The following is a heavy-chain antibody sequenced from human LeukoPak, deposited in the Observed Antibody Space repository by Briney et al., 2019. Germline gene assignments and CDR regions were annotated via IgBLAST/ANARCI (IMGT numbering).Heavy chain of an antibody. J-gene: IGHJ4*02. V-gene: IGHV3-48*03. CDR1: GFTFSSYE. D-gene: IGHD2-15*01. CDR2: ISSSGSTI. Sequence: PGGSLRLSCAASGFTFSSYEMNWVRQAPGKGLEWVSYISSSGSTIYYADSVKGRFTISRDNAKNSLYLQMNSLRAEDTAVYYCARDPPRRYCSGGSCGNYYWGQGTLVTVSS. CDR3: ARDPPRRYCSGGSCGNYY.